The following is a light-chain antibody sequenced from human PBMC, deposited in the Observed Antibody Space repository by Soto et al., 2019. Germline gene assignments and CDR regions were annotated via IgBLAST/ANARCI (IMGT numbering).Light chain of an antibody. CDR3: QQYGSSPLT. V-gene: IGKV3-20*01. Sequence: EIVLTRSPGTLSLSPGERATLSCRASQSVSSSYLAWYQQKPGQAPRVLIYDASSRATGIPDRFSGSGSGTDFTLTISRLEPEDFAVYYCQQYGSSPLTFGGGTKVEIK. J-gene: IGKJ4*01. CDR1: QSVSSSY. CDR2: DAS.